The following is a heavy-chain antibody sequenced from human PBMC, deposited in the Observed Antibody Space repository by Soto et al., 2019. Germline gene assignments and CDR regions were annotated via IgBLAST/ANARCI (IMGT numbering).Heavy chain of an antibody. CDR3: ARHQLVGFLTWFDP. CDR2: IYPGDSDT. CDR1: GYRFSSYW. D-gene: IGHD6-6*01. J-gene: IGHJ5*02. Sequence: PGESLKIACNGSGYRFSSYWIGWVRQMPGKGLEWMGIIYPGDSDTRYSPSFQGQVTISADKSISTAYLLWSSLKASDTAMYYCARHQLVGFLTWFDPWGQGTLVTVSS. V-gene: IGHV5-51*01.